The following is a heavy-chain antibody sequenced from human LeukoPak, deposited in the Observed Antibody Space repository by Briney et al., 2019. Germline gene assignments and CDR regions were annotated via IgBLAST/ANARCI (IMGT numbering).Heavy chain of an antibody. CDR3: GFIAVADNFDY. CDR1: GGTFSSYA. D-gene: IGHD6-19*01. V-gene: IGHV1-69*06. Sequence: ASVKVSCKASGGTFSSYAISWVRQAPGQGLEWMRRIIPIFGTANYAQKFQGRVTITADKSTSTAYMELSSLRSEDTAVYYCGFIAVADNFDYWGQGTLVTVSS. J-gene: IGHJ4*02. CDR2: IIPIFGTA.